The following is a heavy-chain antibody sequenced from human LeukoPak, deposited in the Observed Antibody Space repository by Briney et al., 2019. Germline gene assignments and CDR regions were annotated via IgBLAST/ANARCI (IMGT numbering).Heavy chain of an antibody. Sequence: GGSLRLSCAASGFTFSSHWMSWVRQAPGKGLEWVAYIKQDASDKYYVDSMKGRFTISRDNAKNSLYLQMNSLRAEDTAVYYCARDLAQYYYGSGSSDDGFDYWGQGTLVTVSS. J-gene: IGHJ4*02. CDR1: GFTFSSHW. CDR2: IKQDASDK. D-gene: IGHD3-10*01. V-gene: IGHV3-7*01. CDR3: ARDLAQYYYGSGSSDDGFDY.